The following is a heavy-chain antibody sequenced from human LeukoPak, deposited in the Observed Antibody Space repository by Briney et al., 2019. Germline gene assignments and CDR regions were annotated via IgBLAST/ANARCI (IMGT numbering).Heavy chain of an antibody. CDR2: TRNKPNGYTT. J-gene: IGHJ6*02. Sequence: GSLRLSCAASGFTFSDHYMDWVRQAPGKGLEWVGRTRNKPNGYTTEYAASVKGRFTISRDDSKKSVYLQMNSLKTEDTAVYYCTTDEDWNYARKDVWGQGATVIVSS. CDR3: TTDEDWNYARKDV. V-gene: IGHV3-72*01. CDR1: GFTFSDHY. D-gene: IGHD1-7*01.